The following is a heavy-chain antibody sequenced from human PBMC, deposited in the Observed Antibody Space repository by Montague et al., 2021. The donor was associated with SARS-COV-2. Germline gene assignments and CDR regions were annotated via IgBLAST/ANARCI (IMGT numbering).Heavy chain of an antibody. V-gene: IGHV5-51*01. CDR3: ARLPCTRIKGGVLNF. Sequence: QSGAEVKKPGESLKISCKASGYTFTNYWIAWVRQMPGKGLEWMGTIYPGDSDAKYSPSFQGQVTFSADLSMNTAYLQWSRLKASDTARYYCARLPCTRIKGGVLNFWGQGTLVTVSS. D-gene: IGHD3-16*01. CDR2: IYPGDSDA. J-gene: IGHJ4*02. CDR1: GYTFTNYW.